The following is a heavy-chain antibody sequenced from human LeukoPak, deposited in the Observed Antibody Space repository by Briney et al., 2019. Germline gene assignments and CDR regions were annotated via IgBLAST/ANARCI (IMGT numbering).Heavy chain of an antibody. V-gene: IGHV3-30*18. CDR3: AKEGTPQVSTWYDL. J-gene: IGHJ5*02. Sequence: PGGSLRLSCAASGFTFSNGWMTWVRQAPGKGLEWVAVISYEGGTQHYADSVKGRFIISRDNPRNTLYLQMNILRTEDTAVYYCAKEGTPQVSTWYDLWGQGTQVIVSS. D-gene: IGHD3-10*01. CDR1: GFTFSNGW. CDR2: ISYEGGTQ.